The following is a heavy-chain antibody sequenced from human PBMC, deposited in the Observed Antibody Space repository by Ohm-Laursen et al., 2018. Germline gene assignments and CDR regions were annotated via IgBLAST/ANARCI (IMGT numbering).Heavy chain of an antibody. CDR1: GGSFSGYY. Sequence: SQTLSLTCTVYGGSFSGYYWSWIRQPPGKGLEWIGEINHSGSTNYNPSLKSRVTISVDTSKNQFSLKLSSVTAADTAVYYCARTFSMRDFWSIPSNWFDPWGQGTLVTVSS. V-gene: IGHV4-34*01. D-gene: IGHD3-3*01. CDR3: ARTFSMRDFWSIPSNWFDP. J-gene: IGHJ5*02. CDR2: INHSGST.